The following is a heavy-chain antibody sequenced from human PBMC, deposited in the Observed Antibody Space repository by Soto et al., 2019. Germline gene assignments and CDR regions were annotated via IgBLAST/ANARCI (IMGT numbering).Heavy chain of an antibody. CDR2: ISAYNGNT. Sequence: QVQLVQSGAEVKKPGASVKVSCKASGYTFTSYGISWVRQAPGQGLEWMGWISAYNGNTNYAQKLQGRVTMTTDTAPSTGYIEVRSLRSDDTAVYYCATPVAALDYWGQGTLVTVSS. D-gene: IGHD2-15*01. J-gene: IGHJ4*02. CDR3: ATPVAALDY. V-gene: IGHV1-18*04. CDR1: GYTFTSYG.